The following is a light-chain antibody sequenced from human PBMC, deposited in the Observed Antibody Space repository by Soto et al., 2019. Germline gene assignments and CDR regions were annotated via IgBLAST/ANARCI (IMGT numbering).Light chain of an antibody. J-gene: IGLJ3*02. CDR3: AAWDGSLNGWV. V-gene: IGLV1-44*01. CDR2: SNN. Sequence: QSVLTQPPSASGTPGQRVTISCSGSSSNIGSNTVNWYQQLPGTAPKLLIYSNNQRPSGVPDRFSGSKSGTSASLAISGLQSEDEAEYYCAAWDGSLNGWVFGGGTELTVL. CDR1: SSNIGSNT.